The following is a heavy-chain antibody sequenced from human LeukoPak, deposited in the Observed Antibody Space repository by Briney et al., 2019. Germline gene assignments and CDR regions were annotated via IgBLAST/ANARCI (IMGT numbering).Heavy chain of an antibody. D-gene: IGHD3-10*01. CDR3: ASLRYYYGSGSYDY. CDR1: GGSISSYY. CDR2: IYYSGST. V-gene: IGHV4-59*01. J-gene: IGHJ4*02. Sequence: SETLSLTCTVSGGSISSYYWSWIRQPPGKGLERIGYIYYSGSTNYNPSLKSRVTISVDTSKNQFSLKLSSVTAADTAVYYCASLRYYYGSGSYDYWGQGTLVTVSS.